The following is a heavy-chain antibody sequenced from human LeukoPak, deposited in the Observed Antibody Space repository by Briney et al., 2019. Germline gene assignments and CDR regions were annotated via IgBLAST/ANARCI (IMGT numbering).Heavy chain of an antibody. J-gene: IGHJ6*02. CDR1: GFTFSSYG. D-gene: IGHD4-23*01. V-gene: IGHV3-30*18. Sequence: PGRSLRLSCAASGFTFSSYGMHWVRQAPGKGLEWVAVISYDGSNKYYADSVKGRFTISRDNSKNTLYLQMNSLRAEDTAVYYCAKGYHGPKGGGNHHHYYYYYGMDVWGQGTTVTVSS. CDR2: ISYDGSNK. CDR3: AKGYHGPKGGGNHHHYYYYYGMDV.